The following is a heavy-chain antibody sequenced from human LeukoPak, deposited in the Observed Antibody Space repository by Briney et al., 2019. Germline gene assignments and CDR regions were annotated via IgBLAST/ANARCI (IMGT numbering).Heavy chain of an antibody. CDR3: AREESSSGFDY. J-gene: IGHJ4*02. V-gene: IGHV1-69*04. Sequence: ASVKVSCKASGGTFSSYAISWVRQAPGQGLEWMGRIIPILGIANYAQKFQGRVTITADKSTSTAYMELSSLRSEDTAVYYCAREESSSGFDYWGQGTLVTVSS. D-gene: IGHD6-19*01. CDR2: IIPILGIA. CDR1: GGTFSSYA.